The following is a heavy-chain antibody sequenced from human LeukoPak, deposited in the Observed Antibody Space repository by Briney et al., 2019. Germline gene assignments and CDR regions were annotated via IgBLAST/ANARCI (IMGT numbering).Heavy chain of an antibody. CDR1: GYSISSGYY. Sequence: SETLSLTCTVSGYSISSGYYWGWIRQPPGKGLEWIVSIYHSGSTYYNPSLKSRVTISVDTSKNQFSLKLSSVTAADTAVYYCARGFSSSWYDYYYMDVWGKGTTVTVSS. CDR3: ARGFSSSWYDYYYMDV. D-gene: IGHD6-13*01. V-gene: IGHV4-38-2*02. J-gene: IGHJ6*03. CDR2: IYHSGST.